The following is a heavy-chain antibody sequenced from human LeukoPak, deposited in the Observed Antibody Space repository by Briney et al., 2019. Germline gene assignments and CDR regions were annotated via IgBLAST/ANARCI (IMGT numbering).Heavy chain of an antibody. J-gene: IGHJ4*02. CDR3: AREHMIGGNFDY. CDR2: IYTSGST. Sequence: SETLSLTCTVSGGSISSYYWSWIRQPAGKGLEWIGRIYTSGSTNYNPSLKSRVTISVDTSKNQFSLKLSSVTAADTAVYYCAREHMIGGNFDYWGQGTLVTVSS. V-gene: IGHV4-4*07. D-gene: IGHD3-22*01. CDR1: GGSISSYY.